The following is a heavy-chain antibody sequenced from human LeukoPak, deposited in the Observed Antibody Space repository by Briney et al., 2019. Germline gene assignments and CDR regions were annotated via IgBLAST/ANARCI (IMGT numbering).Heavy chain of an antibody. CDR3: AAPLVRGVMINDY. Sequence: GGSLRLSCAASGFTFSSYSMNWVRQAPGKGLEWFSSISSSSSYIYYADSVKGRFTISRDNAKNSLYLQMNSLRAEDTAVYYCAAPLVRGVMINDYWGQGTLVTVSS. CDR2: ISSSSSYI. CDR1: GFTFSSYS. V-gene: IGHV3-21*01. J-gene: IGHJ4*02. D-gene: IGHD3-10*01.